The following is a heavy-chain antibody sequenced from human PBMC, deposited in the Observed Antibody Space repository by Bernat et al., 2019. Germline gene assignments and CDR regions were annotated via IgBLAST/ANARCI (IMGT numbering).Heavy chain of an antibody. CDR2: ISSSGSTI. J-gene: IGHJ4*02. D-gene: IGHD2-15*01. CDR3: ARLARGSLAYYFDY. V-gene: IGHV3-48*03. CDR1: GFTFSSYE. Sequence: EVQLVESGGGLVQPGGSLRLSCAASGFTFSSYEMNWVRQAPGKGLEWVSYISSSGSTIYYADSVKGRFTISRDNAKNSLYLQMNSLRAEDTAVYYCARLARGSLAYYFDYWGQGTLVTVSS.